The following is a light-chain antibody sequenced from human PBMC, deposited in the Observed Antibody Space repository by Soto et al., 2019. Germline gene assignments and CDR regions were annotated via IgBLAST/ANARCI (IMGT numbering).Light chain of an antibody. V-gene: IGLV2-14*01. CDR1: RRDVGGYNY. CDR2: EVT. CDR3: SSYTISNTLPFV. Sequence: QSVLTQPASVSGSPGQLITISCTGTRRDVGGYNYVSWYQQYLGKSPKLLIYEVTHRPSGVSNRFSGSKSGNTASLTISGLQAEDEADYYCSSYTISNTLPFVFGTGTKVTVL. J-gene: IGLJ1*01.